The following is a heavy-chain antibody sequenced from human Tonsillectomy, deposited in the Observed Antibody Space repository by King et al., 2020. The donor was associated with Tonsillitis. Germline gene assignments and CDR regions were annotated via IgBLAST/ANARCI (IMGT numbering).Heavy chain of an antibody. J-gene: IGHJ3*02. CDR1: GFTFSTYA. V-gene: IGHV3-23*04. CDR3: AKGPPTTVATVGAFYI. CDR2: ISGSGNFT. Sequence: VQLVESGGGLVQPGGSLRLSCATSGFTFSTYAMTWVRQAPGKGLDWVSSISGSGNFTYYADSVKGRFTISRDNSKNTLYLQMNSLRAEDTAVYYCAKGPPTTVATVGAFYIWGQGTMVTVSS. D-gene: IGHD4-23*01.